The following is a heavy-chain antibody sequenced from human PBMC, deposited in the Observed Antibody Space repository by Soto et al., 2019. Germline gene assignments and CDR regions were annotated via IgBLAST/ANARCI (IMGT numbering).Heavy chain of an antibody. CDR1: GYTFTSYY. V-gene: IGHV1-46*01. CDR2: INPSGGST. Sequence: ASVKVSCKASGYTFTSYYMHWVRQAPGQGLEWMGIINPSGGSTSYAQKFQGRVTMTRDTSTSTVYMELSSLRSEDTAVYYCARVAGYCSSTSRYGYYYYGMDVWGQGTTVTVSS. J-gene: IGHJ6*02. CDR3: ARVAGYCSSTSRYGYYYYGMDV. D-gene: IGHD2-2*01.